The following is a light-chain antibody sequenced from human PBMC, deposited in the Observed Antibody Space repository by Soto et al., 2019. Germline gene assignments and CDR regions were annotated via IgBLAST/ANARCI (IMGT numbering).Light chain of an antibody. V-gene: IGKV3-15*01. CDR2: RAS. CDR1: QNIYSN. Sequence: EIVLPQSPGTLSFSPGERSTLAFISSQNIYSNVAWYQQRPGQAPRLLIYRASTRATGIPARFSGSGSGTEFTLTISSLQSEDFTVYSCLQYHNLWAFGQGTKVDIK. CDR3: LQYHNLWA. J-gene: IGKJ1*01.